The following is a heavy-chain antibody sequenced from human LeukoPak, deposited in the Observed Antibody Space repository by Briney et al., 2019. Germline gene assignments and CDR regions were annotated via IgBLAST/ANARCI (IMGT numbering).Heavy chain of an antibody. J-gene: IGHJ3*02. V-gene: IGHV3-11*01. CDR2: ISSSGSTI. D-gene: IGHD3-10*01. CDR1: GFTFSDYY. CDR3: ARVLQVYGSANDAFDI. Sequence: GGSLRLSCAASGFTFSDYYMSWIRQAPGKGLEWVSHISSSGSTIYYADSVKGRFTISRDNAKNSLYLQMNSLRAEDTAVYYCARVLQVYGSANDAFDIWGQGTMVTVSS.